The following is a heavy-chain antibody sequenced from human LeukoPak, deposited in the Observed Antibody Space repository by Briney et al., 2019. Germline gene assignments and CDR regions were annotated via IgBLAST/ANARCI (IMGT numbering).Heavy chain of an antibody. CDR1: GFTFSSYG. V-gene: IGHV3-30*02. CDR3: AKEVRGYWSFDL. D-gene: IGHD3-10*01. CDR2: IWYDGSNK. Sequence: GGSLRLSCVASGFTFSSYGMHWVRQAPGKGLEWVAFIWYDGSNKYYADSVKGRFTISRDNSKNTLYLQMYSLRAEDTAVYYCAKEVRGYWSFDLWGRGTLVTVSS. J-gene: IGHJ2*01.